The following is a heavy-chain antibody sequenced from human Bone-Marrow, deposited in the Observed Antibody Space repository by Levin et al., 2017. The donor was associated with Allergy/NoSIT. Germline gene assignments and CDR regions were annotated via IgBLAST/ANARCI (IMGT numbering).Heavy chain of an antibody. CDR1: GFTFSSYS. Sequence: GGSLRLSCAASGFTFSSYSMNWVRQAPGKGLEWVSYISSSSSTIYYADSVKGRFTISRDNAKNSLYLQMNSLRAEDTAVYYCARDSLVHYGDPFDYWGQGTLVTVSS. J-gene: IGHJ4*02. CDR3: ARDSLVHYGDPFDY. V-gene: IGHV3-48*01. D-gene: IGHD4-17*01. CDR2: ISSSSSTI.